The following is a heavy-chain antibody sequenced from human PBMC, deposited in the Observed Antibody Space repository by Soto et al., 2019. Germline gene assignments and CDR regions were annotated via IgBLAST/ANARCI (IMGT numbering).Heavy chain of an antibody. Sequence: SETLSLTCAVYGGSFSGYYWTWIRQSPGKGLEWIGQISYSGSTNYNPSLKSRVTISVDTSKNQFSLKLTSVTAADTAVYYCARDKIPGLFDYWGQGTLVTVSS. CDR3: ARDKIPGLFDY. CDR1: GGSFSGYY. CDR2: ISYSGST. J-gene: IGHJ4*02. D-gene: IGHD2-21*01. V-gene: IGHV4-34*01.